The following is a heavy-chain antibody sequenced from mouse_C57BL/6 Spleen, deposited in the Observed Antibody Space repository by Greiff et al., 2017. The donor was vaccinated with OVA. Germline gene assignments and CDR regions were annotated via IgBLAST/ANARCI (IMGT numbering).Heavy chain of an antibody. V-gene: IGHV1-19*01. CDR1: GYTFTDYY. CDR2: INPYNGGT. J-gene: IGHJ1*03. Sequence: EVKLMESGPVLVKPGASVKMSCKASGYTFTDYYMNWVKQSHGKSLEWIGVINPYNGGTSYNQKFKGKATLTVDKSSSTAYMELNSLTSEDSAVYYCARRMPRYFDVWGTGTTVTVSS. CDR3: ARRMPRYFDV.